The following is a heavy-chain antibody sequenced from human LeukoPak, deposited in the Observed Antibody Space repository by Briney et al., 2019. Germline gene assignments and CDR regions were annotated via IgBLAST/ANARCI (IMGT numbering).Heavy chain of an antibody. J-gene: IGHJ3*02. D-gene: IGHD3-3*01. V-gene: IGHV3-7*01. CDR2: IKQDGSAK. Sequence: GGSLRLSCAASGFTFSSYWMSWVRLAPGKGLEWVANIKQDGSAKFYVESVTGRFTISRDNAKKSLYLQMNSLRAEDTAVYYCVRDGDFWSAQGAFDIWGQGAMVTVSS. CDR1: GFTFSSYW. CDR3: VRDGDFWSAQGAFDI.